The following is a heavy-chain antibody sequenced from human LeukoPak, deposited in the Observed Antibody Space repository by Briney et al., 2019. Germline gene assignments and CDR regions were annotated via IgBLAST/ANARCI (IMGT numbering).Heavy chain of an antibody. Sequence: GRSLRLSCAASGFTFDDYAMHWVRQAPGKGLEWVSGISWNRGSIGYADSVKGRFTISRDNAKNSLYLQMNSLRAEDTALYYCAKVPFGDYGGNSAGFDYWGQGTLVTVSS. D-gene: IGHD4-23*01. CDR2: ISWNRGSI. V-gene: IGHV3-9*01. CDR3: AKVPFGDYGGNSAGFDY. J-gene: IGHJ4*02. CDR1: GFTFDDYA.